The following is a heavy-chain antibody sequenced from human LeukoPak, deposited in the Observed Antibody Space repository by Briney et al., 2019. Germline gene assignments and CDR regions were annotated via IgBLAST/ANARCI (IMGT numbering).Heavy chain of an antibody. J-gene: IGHJ4*02. V-gene: IGHV3-30*02. CDR3: AKALVGATGY. CDR2: IRYDGSTK. CDR1: GFTFSSYG. Sequence: GGSLRLSCAASGFTFSSYGMHWVRQAPGKGLEWVAVIRYDGSTKYYADCVKGRFTISRDHYKNTLYLQMNSLRAEDTAVYYCAKALVGATGYWGQGTLVTVSS. D-gene: IGHD1-26*01.